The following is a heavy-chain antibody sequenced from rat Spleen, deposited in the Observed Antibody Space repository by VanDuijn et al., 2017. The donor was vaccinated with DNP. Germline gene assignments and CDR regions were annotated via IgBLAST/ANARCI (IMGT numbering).Heavy chain of an antibody. CDR1: GYTFTSYY. CDR3: TRGTTGITPFAY. J-gene: IGHJ3*01. D-gene: IGHD1-9*01. Sequence: QVQLQQSGAELAKPGSSVKISCKASGYTFTSYYITWIKQTTGQGLEYIGYLNTGSGDATYNEKFKGKATFTVDKSSSTAFMQLSSLTPDYSAVYYGTRGTTGITPFAYWGEGTLVTVSS. CDR2: LNTGSGDA. V-gene: IGHV1-43*01.